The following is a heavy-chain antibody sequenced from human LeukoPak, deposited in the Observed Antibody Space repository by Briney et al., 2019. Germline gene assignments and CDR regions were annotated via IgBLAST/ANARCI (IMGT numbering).Heavy chain of an antibody. V-gene: IGHV4-59*08. J-gene: IGHJ6*02. CDR2: IYYSGST. CDR1: GGSISSYY. Sequence: SETLSLTCTVSGGSISSYYWSWIRQPPGKGLEWIGYIYYSGSTNYNPSLKSRITISVDTSKNQFSLKLSSVTAADTAVYYCARRRYDSSGYLGYGMDVWGQGTTVTVSS. D-gene: IGHD3-22*01. CDR3: ARRRYDSSGYLGYGMDV.